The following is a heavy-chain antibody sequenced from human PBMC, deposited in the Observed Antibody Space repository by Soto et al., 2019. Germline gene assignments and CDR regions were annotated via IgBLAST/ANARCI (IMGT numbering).Heavy chain of an antibody. J-gene: IGHJ4*02. V-gene: IGHV1-2*02. D-gene: IGHD1-7*01. CDR2: INPNSGGT. CDR1: SYTFTGNY. Sequence: SVKVSFRASSYTFTGNYMHWVRQAPGQGLEWMGWINPNSGGTNYAQKFQGRVTMTRDTSISTAYMELSRLRSDDTAVYYCAPTITGTMSLDYWGRGTLVTVSS. CDR3: APTITGTMSLDY.